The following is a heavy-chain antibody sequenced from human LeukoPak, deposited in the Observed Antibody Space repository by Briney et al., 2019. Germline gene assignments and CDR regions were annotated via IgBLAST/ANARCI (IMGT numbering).Heavy chain of an antibody. D-gene: IGHD5-18*01. J-gene: IGHJ4*02. Sequence: PGGSVRLLCGACRLPYSRYEMNWAPQAPGKGLEWVYYISSSSDPKFYADSVKGRCTISRDNVKNSLYLQMNSLRAEDTAVYFCARQQQQLWYDWGRGTLVSVFS. CDR3: ARQQQQLWYD. CDR2: ISSSSDPK. V-gene: IGHV3-48*03. CDR1: RLPYSRYE.